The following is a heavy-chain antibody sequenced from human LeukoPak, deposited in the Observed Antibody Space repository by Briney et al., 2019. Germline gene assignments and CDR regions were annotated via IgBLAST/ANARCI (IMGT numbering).Heavy chain of an antibody. CDR2: IKKDGSEK. D-gene: IGHD2-15*01. V-gene: IGHV3-7*01. CDR3: ARDSDEYCSGGACSAFDH. Sequence: GGSLRLSCAASGFTFSSYWMSWVRQAPGKGLEWVANIKKDGSEKYYVDSVKGRFTISRDNAKKSLYLQMNSLRAEDTAVYYCARDSDEYCSGGACSAFDHWGQGTLVTVSS. CDR1: GFTFSSYW. J-gene: IGHJ4*02.